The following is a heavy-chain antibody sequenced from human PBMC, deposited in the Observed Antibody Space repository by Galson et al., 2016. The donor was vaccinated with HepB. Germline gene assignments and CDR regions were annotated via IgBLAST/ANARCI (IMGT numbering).Heavy chain of an antibody. CDR1: GFIFSNFG. D-gene: IGHD1-26*01. CDR3: ARDSSSQWGLTH. J-gene: IGHJ4*02. Sequence: SLRLSCAASGFIFSNFGMHWVRQAPGKGLEWVALISYDGRKKYYADSVKGRFTISRDNSKNTYLQMNSLGAEDTAVYYCARDSSSQWGLTHWGQGTLVTVSS. V-gene: IGHV3-30*04. CDR2: ISYDGRKK.